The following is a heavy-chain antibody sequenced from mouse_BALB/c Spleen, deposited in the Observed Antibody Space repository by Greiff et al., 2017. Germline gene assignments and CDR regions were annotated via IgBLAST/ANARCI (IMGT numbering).Heavy chain of an antibody. CDR2: ISRGGST. V-gene: IGHV5-6-5*01. D-gene: IGHD2-1*01. Sequence: EVKLVESGGGLVKPGGSLKLSCAASGFTFSSYAMSWVRQTPEKRLEWVASISRGGSTYYPDSVKGRFTISSDNARNILYLQMSSLRSEDAAMYYCARGRYGNVDYWGQGTTLTVSS. CDR1: GFTFSSYA. J-gene: IGHJ2*01. CDR3: ARGRYGNVDY.